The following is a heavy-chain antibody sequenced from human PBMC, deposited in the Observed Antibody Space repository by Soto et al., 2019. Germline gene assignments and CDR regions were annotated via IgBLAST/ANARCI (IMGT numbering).Heavy chain of an antibody. J-gene: IGHJ3*02. D-gene: IGHD3-10*01. CDR2: MNPNSGNT. CDR3: ARHSMVRGVIIPNDAFDI. V-gene: IGHV1-8*01. CDR1: GYTFTSYD. Sequence: ASVKVSCKASGYTFTSYDINWVRQATGQGLEWMGWMNPNSGNTGYAQKFQGRVTMTRNTSISTAYMELSSLRSEDTVVYYCARHSMVRGVIIPNDAFDIWGQGTMVTVSS.